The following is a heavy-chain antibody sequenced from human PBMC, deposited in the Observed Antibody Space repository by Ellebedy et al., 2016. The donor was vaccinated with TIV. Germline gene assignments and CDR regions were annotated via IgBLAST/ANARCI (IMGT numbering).Heavy chain of an antibody. V-gene: IGHV3-21*04. CDR3: ARMGWDGWLRWGFDY. CDR1: GFTFSSYS. J-gene: IGHJ4*02. CDR2: IDSTSTYI. D-gene: IGHD5-12*01. Sequence: PGGSLRLSCAASGFTFSSYSMGWVRQAPGKGLEWVSSIDSTSTYIYYADSLRGRLTISRDNAKDSLYLQMNSLRAEDTAVYYCARMGWDGWLRWGFDYWGQGTLVTVSS.